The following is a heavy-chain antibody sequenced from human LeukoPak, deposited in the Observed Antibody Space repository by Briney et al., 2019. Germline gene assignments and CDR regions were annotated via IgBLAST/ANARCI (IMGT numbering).Heavy chain of an antibody. D-gene: IGHD3-3*01. CDR3: AKGEVTIFGEFIDNYHYYGMDV. CDR2: IFYTGRT. Sequence: SQTLSLTCTVSGGSISSGDYYWSWVRQPPGKGLEWIGNIFYTGRTESNQSLRSRLTMSVDTSKNQFSLKLTSVTAADTAVFYCAKGEVTIFGEFIDNYHYYGMDVWGQGTTVTVSS. CDR1: GGSISSGDYY. V-gene: IGHV4-30-4*01. J-gene: IGHJ6*02.